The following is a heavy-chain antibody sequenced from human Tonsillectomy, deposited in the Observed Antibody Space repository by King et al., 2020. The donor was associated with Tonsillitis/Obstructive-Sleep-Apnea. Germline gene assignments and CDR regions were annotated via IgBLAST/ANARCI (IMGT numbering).Heavy chain of an antibody. Sequence: QLVQSGADVKKPGASVKVSCKTSGYTFTSYDINWVRQATGQGLEWMGWMNPNSGNTGYAQKFQGRVTMTRNTSISTAYMELSSLRSEDTAVYYCARGGMTTVVTPNGMDVWGQGTTVTVSS. CDR2: MNPNSGNT. J-gene: IGHJ6*02. V-gene: IGHV1-8*01. D-gene: IGHD4-23*01. CDR3: ARGGMTTVVTPNGMDV. CDR1: GYTFTSYD.